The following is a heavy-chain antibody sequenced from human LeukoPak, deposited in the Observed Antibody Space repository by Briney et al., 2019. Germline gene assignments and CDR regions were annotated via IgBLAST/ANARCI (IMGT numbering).Heavy chain of an antibody. CDR1: GFTFSSYS. CDR3: ARDFFYYYDSSGPPDY. V-gene: IGHV3-48*01. D-gene: IGHD3-22*01. Sequence: GGSLRLSCAASGFTFSSYSMNWVRQAPGKGLEWVSYISSSSSTIYYADSVKGRFTISRDNAKNSLYLQMNSLRAEDTAVYYCARDFFYYYDSSGPPDYWGQGTLVTVPS. CDR2: ISSSSSTI. J-gene: IGHJ4*02.